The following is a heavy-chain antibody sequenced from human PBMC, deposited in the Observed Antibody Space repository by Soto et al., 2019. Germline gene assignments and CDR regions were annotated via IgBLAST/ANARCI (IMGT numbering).Heavy chain of an antibody. CDR1: GFTFSDSW. V-gene: IGHV3-7*03. CDR3: AKGKISTTTYTSFDS. Sequence: GGSLRLSCTASGFTFSDSWMTWVRQAPGKGLEWVARIKPDESEKKYADSVKGRFSISRDNAKNSMYLQMDSLRAEDTAVYYCAKGKISTTTYTSFDSWGQGTLVTVSS. J-gene: IGHJ5*01. CDR2: IKPDESEK. D-gene: IGHD1-26*01.